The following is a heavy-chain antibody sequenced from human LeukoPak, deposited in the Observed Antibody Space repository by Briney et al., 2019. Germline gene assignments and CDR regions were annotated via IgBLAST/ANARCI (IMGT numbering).Heavy chain of an antibody. J-gene: IGHJ4*02. CDR3: ARDHRWELPHPHFDY. V-gene: IGHV4-38-2*02. D-gene: IGHD1-26*01. CDR1: GYSTSSGYY. CDR2: MYHSGST. Sequence: SETLSLTCTVSGYSTSSGYYWGWMRQPPGKGLEWIGSMYHSGSTYYNPSLKSRVTISVDTSKNQFSLKLSSVTAADTAVYYCARDHRWELPHPHFDYWGQGTLVTVSS.